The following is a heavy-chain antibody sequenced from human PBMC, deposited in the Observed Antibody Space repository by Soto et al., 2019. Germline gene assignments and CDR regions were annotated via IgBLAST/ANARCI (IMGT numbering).Heavy chain of an antibody. Sequence: SETLSLTCTVSGYSVTSGSYWGWFRQPPEKGLEWIGSVYLSGHTYHNPSLMSRVTISIDTSKNQFSLKLTSVTAADTAVHSRETARTVASGNIVDFWGLGTLVTVSS. D-gene: IGHD1-1*01. CDR3: ETARTVASGNIVDF. CDR2: VYLSGHT. J-gene: IGHJ4*02. CDR1: GYSVTSGSY. V-gene: IGHV4-38-2*02.